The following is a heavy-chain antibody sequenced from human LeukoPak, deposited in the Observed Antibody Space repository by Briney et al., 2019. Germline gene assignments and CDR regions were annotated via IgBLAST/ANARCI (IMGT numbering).Heavy chain of an antibody. J-gene: IGHJ6*02. CDR1: GFTFSSYG. CDR2: ISYDGSNK. Sequence: QPGRSLRLSSAASGFTFSSYGMHWVRQAPGKGLEWVAVISYDGSNKYYADSVKGRFTISRDNSKNTLYLQMNSLRAEDTAVYYCAKHRGYSYGSLGMDVWGQGTTVTVSS. CDR3: AKHRGYSYGSLGMDV. D-gene: IGHD5-18*01. V-gene: IGHV3-30*18.